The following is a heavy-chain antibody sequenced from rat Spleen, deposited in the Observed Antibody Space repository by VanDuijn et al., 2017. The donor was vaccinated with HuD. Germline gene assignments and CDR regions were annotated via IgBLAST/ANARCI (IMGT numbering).Heavy chain of an antibody. J-gene: IGHJ3*01. CDR1: GFSFSSFP. CDR2: ISSGGGAT. D-gene: IGHD1-6*01. CDR3: AGQYYGYTD. V-gene: IGHV5S23*01. Sequence: EVQLVESGGGLVQPGRSLILSCAASGFSFSSFPMAWVRQAPKKGLEWVATISSGGGATYYSDSVKGRFTISRDNTNSTLYLQMDSLRSEDTATYFCAGQYYGYTDWGQGTLVTVSS.